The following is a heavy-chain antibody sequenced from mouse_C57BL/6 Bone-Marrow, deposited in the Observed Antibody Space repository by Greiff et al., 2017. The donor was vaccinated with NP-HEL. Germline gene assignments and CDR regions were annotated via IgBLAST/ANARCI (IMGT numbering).Heavy chain of an antibody. CDR2: IDPNSGGT. J-gene: IGHJ2*01. Sequence: QVQLKQPGAELVKPGASVKLSCKASGYTFTNYWMHWVKQRPGRGLEWIGRIDPNSGGTKYNEKFKSKATLTVDKPYSTAYMQLSSLTSEDSAVYYCARYSYGSGYFDYGGQGTTLTVSS. CDR3: ARYSYGSGYFDY. V-gene: IGHV1-72*01. D-gene: IGHD1-1*01. CDR1: GYTFTNYW.